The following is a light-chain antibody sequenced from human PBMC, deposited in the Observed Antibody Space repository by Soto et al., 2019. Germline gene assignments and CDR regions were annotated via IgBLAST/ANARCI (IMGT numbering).Light chain of an antibody. V-gene: IGKV1-6*01. CDR3: LQDYRYPPWT. CDR2: AAS. CDR1: QAIRND. Sequence: AIQMTQSPSSLSASVGDRVTITCRASQAIRNDLGWYQQKPGKAPKLLIYAASSLQTGVPSRFSGSGSGTDFTLTISSLQPEDFATYCCLQDYRYPPWTFGQGTKVEIK. J-gene: IGKJ1*01.